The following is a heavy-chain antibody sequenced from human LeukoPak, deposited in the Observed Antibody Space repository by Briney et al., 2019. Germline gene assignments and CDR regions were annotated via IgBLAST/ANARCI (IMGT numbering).Heavy chain of an antibody. CDR3: ARGPYSGSSSSAFDM. CDR2: ISSSGTTI. CDR1: GFPFTDYY. V-gene: IGHV3-11*01. Sequence: GGSLRHSCVASGFPFTDYYMSWIRQAPGKGLEWVSYISSSGTTIYYADSLKGRFTISRDNAKNSLYLQMNSLRAEDTAVYYCARGPYSGSSSSAFDMWGQGTMVTVSS. D-gene: IGHD1-26*01. J-gene: IGHJ3*02.